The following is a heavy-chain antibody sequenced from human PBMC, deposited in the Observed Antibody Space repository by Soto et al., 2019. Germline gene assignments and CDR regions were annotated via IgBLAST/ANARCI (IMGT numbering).Heavy chain of an antibody. CDR1: GYTFTSYG. CDR2: IIPIFGTT. CDR3: ARDLGSGYDPGDY. J-gene: IGHJ4*02. Sequence: SVKVSCKASGYTFTSYGISWVRQAPGQGLEWMGGIIPIFGTTNYAQRFHGRVTITADKSTSTVYMELYSLKSEDTAVYYCARDLGSGYDPGDYWGQGTLVTVSS. D-gene: IGHD5-12*01. V-gene: IGHV1-69*06.